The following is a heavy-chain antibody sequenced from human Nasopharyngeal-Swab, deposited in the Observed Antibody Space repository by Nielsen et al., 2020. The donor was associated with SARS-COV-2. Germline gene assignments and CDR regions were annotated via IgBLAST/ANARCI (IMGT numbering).Heavy chain of an antibody. Sequence: SVKVSCKASGGTFSSYAISWVRQAPGQGLEWMGGIIPILGIANYAQKFQGRVTITADKSTSTAYMELSSLRSEDTAVYYCARERAYSSGLNWFDPWGQGTLVTVFS. J-gene: IGHJ5*02. CDR2: IIPILGIA. CDR3: ARERAYSSGLNWFDP. V-gene: IGHV1-69*10. CDR1: GGTFSSYA. D-gene: IGHD6-19*01.